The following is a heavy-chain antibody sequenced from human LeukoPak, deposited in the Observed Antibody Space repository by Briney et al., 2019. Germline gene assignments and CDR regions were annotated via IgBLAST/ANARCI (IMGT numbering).Heavy chain of an antibody. J-gene: IGHJ4*02. CDR2: ISYDGSNK. CDR3: AKDRSSSWTFDY. V-gene: IGHV3-30*18. Sequence: PGRSLRLSCAASGFTFSSYGMHWVRQAPGKGLEWVAVISYDGSNKYYADSVKGRFTISRDSSKNTLYLQMNSLRAEDTAVYYCAKDRSSSWTFDYWGQGTLVTVSS. CDR1: GFTFSSYG. D-gene: IGHD6-13*01.